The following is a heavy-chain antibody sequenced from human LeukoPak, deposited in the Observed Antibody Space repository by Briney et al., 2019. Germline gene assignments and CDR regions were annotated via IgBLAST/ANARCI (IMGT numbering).Heavy chain of an antibody. Sequence: GGSLRLSCAASGFTVSSNYMSWVRQAPGKGLEWVSVIYSGGNTYYAASVEGRFTISRDNSKNTVYLQMNNLRVDDTAVYYCARAGPIDYWGQGTLVTVST. CDR2: IYSGGNT. J-gene: IGHJ4*02. V-gene: IGHV3-53*01. CDR1: GFTVSSNY. CDR3: ARAGPIDY.